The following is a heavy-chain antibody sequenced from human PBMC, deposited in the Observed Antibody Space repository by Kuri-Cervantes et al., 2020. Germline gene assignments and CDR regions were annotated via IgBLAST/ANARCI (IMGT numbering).Heavy chain of an antibody. D-gene: IGHD4-17*01. CDR2: INWNGGST. V-gene: IGHV3-20*04. Sequence: GGSLRLSCAASGFTFSSYWMHWVRQAPGKELVWVSGINWNGGSTGYADSVKGRFTISRDNAKNSLYLQMNSLRAEDTAVYYCARGDGVDYWGQGTLVTVSS. CDR1: GFTFSSYW. CDR3: ARGDGVDY. J-gene: IGHJ4*02.